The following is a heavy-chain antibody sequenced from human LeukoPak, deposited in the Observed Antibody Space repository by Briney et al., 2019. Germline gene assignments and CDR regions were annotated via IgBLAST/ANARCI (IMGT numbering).Heavy chain of an antibody. CDR2: ISGDGGST. D-gene: IGHD6-19*01. J-gene: IGHJ4*02. Sequence: PGGSLRLSCAASGFTFDDYAMHWVRQAPGKGLEWGSLISGDGGSTYYADSVKGRFTISRDNSKNSLYLQMNGLRTEDTALYYCAKDFPPSTVAGFDYWGQGTLVTVSS. CDR3: AKDFPPSTVAGFDY. V-gene: IGHV3-43*02. CDR1: GFTFDDYA.